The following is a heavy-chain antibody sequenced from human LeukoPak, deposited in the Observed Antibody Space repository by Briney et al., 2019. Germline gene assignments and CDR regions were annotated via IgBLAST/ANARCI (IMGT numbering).Heavy chain of an antibody. J-gene: IGHJ5*02. Sequence: GGSLRLSCAASGFTFSSYGMHWVRQAPGKGLEWVAVIWYDGSNKYYADSVKGRFTISRDNSKNTLYLQMNSLRAEDTAVYYCARDKAHTIFGVVHNWFDPWGQGTLVTVSS. CDR2: IWYDGSNK. D-gene: IGHD3-3*01. CDR3: ARDKAHTIFGVVHNWFDP. V-gene: IGHV3-33*01. CDR1: GFTFSSYG.